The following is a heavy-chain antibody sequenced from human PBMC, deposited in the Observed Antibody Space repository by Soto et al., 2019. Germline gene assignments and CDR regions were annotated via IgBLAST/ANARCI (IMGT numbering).Heavy chain of an antibody. V-gene: IGHV5-51*01. D-gene: IGHD6-13*01. CDR2: IYPGDSDT. J-gene: IGHJ6*02. Sequence: PXESLKVSCKCSGYSFTSYWGGLVLQMPGKGLEWMGIIYPGDSDTRYSPSFQGQVTISADKSISTAYLQWSSLKASDTAMYYCARHLGGTINGIAEAGNPQGRYGMDVWGQGTTVTVSS. CDR3: ARHLGGTINGIAEAGNPQGRYGMDV. CDR1: GYSFTSYW.